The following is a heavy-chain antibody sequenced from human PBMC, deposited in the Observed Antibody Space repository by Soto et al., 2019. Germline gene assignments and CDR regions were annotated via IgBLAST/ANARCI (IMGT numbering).Heavy chain of an antibody. Sequence: EASVKVSCKASGYTFTSYAIHWVRQAPGQRLEWMGWINAGNGNTKYSQKFQGRVTITRDTSASTAYMELSSLRSEDTAVYYCARAWVVVTAPDYWGQGTLVTSPQ. CDR3: ARAWVVVTAPDY. J-gene: IGHJ4*02. D-gene: IGHD2-21*02. CDR2: INAGNGNT. CDR1: GYTFTSYA. V-gene: IGHV1-3*01.